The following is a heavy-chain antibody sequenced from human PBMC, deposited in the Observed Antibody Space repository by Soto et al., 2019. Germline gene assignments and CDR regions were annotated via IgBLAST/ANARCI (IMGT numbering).Heavy chain of an antibody. CDR3: ARAGITIFGVPKEY. CDR1: GGSFSGYY. Sequence: SETLSLTCAVYGGSFSGYYWSWIRQPPGKGLEWIGEINHSGSTNYNPSLKSRVTISVDTSKNQFSLKLSSVTAADTAVYYCARAGITIFGVPKEYWGQGTLVTVSS. CDR2: INHSGST. D-gene: IGHD3-3*01. J-gene: IGHJ4*02. V-gene: IGHV4-34*01.